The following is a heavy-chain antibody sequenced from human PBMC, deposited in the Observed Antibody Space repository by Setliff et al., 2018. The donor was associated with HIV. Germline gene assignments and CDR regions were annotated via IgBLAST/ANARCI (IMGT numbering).Heavy chain of an antibody. D-gene: IGHD4-4*01. CDR2: IIPSLGTA. CDR3: ARDEGMTTRRGRFDY. V-gene: IGHV1-69*13. CDR1: GDTFTGYT. J-gene: IGHJ4*02. Sequence: SVKVSCKSSGDTFTGYTITWVRQAPGQGLEWMGGIIPSLGTANYAQRFQGRVTFTADASTSTVYMELSSLRSEDTGMYYCARDEGMTTRRGRFDYWGQGTLVTVSS.